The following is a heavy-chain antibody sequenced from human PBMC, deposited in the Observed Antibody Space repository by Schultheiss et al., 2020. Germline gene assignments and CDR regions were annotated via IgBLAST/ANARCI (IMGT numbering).Heavy chain of an antibody. CDR1: GFTFDDYA. D-gene: IGHD3-10*01. CDR3: AKDTNMRFRELLN. J-gene: IGHJ4*02. V-gene: IGHV3-9*01. CDR2: ISWNSGSI. Sequence: SLRLSCAASGFTFDDYAMHWVRQAPGKGLEWVSGISWNSGSIGYADSVKGRFTISRDNAKNSLYLQMNSLRAEDTALYYCAKDTNMRFRELLNWGQGTLVTVSS.